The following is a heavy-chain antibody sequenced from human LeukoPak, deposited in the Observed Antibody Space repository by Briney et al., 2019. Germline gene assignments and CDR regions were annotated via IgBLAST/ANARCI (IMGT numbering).Heavy chain of an antibody. V-gene: IGHV4-39*01. CDR2: IYYSGST. CDR1: GGSISSSSHY. J-gene: IGHJ4*02. Sequence: PSETLSLTCTVSGGSISSSSHYWGWIRQPPGKGLEWIGSIYYSGSTYYNPSLKSRVTISVDTSKNQFSLKLSSVTAADTAVYYCARHIAIENSGSYGGEIDYWGQGTLVTVSS. CDR3: ARHIAIENSGSYGGEIDY. D-gene: IGHD1-26*01.